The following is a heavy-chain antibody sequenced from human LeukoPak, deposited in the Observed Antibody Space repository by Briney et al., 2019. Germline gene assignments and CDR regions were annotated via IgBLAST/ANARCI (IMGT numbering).Heavy chain of an antibody. J-gene: IGHJ5*02. CDR3: ARPAYCSGGSCYES. Sequence: SVKVSCKASGGTFSSYAISWVRQAPGQGLEWMGGIIPIFGTANYAQKFQGRITITADKSTSTAYMELSSLRSEDTAVYYCARPAYCSGGSCYESWGQGTLVTVSS. D-gene: IGHD2-15*01. CDR1: GGTFSSYA. CDR2: IIPIFGTA. V-gene: IGHV1-69*06.